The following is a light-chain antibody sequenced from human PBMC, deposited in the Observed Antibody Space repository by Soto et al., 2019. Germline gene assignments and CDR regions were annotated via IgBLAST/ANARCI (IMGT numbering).Light chain of an antibody. V-gene: IGKV3-15*01. CDR2: GAS. CDR1: QSLTSS. Sequence: EIVMTQSPATLSVSPGERVTLSCRASQSLTSSLAWYQQKPGQAPRLLIYGASTRATGTPARFSGSGSGTDFTLTISSLQSEDFAVYYCQQYNNWPDMYTFGQGTKLEIK. J-gene: IGKJ2*01. CDR3: QQYNNWPDMYT.